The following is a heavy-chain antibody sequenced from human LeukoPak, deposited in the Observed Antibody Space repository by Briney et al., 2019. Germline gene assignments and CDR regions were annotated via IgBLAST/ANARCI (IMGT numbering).Heavy chain of an antibody. CDR1: GFTFSGSA. J-gene: IGHJ6*03. CDR2: IRSKANSYAT. V-gene: IGHV3-73*01. Sequence: GGSLRLSCAASGFTFSGSAMHWVRQASGKGLEWVGRIRSKANSYATAYAASVKGRFTISRDDSKNTAYLQMNSLKTEDTDVYYCTSSYCSGGSCYRRYNYYYYMDVWGKGTTVTVSS. CDR3: TSSYCSGGSCYRRYNYYYYMDV. D-gene: IGHD2-15*01.